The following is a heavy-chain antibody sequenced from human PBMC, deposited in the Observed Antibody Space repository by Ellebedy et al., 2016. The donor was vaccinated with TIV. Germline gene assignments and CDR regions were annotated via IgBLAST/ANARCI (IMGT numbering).Heavy chain of an antibody. CDR3: AKTKSQGTIFGVVIDY. V-gene: IGHV3-11*01. Sequence: GGSLRLSCAASGFTFSDYYMSWIRQAPGKGLEWVSYISSSGITISYADSVKGRFTISRDNAKNSLYLQMNSLRAEDTALYYCAKTKSQGTIFGVVIDYWGQGTLVTVSS. CDR1: GFTFSDYY. J-gene: IGHJ4*02. CDR2: ISSSGITI. D-gene: IGHD3-3*01.